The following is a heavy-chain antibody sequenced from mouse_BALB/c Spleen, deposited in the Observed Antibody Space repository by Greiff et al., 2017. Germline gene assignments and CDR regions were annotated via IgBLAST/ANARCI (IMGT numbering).Heavy chain of an antibody. V-gene: IGHV1-4*01. J-gene: IGHJ4*01. Sequence: VQRVESGAELARPGASVKMSCKASGYTFTSYTMHWVKQRPGQGLEWIGYINPSSGYTNYNQKFKDKATLTADKSSSTAYMQLSSLTSEDSAVYYCARAITTVVGSHYYAMDYWGQGTSVTVSS. CDR3: ARAITTVVGSHYYAMDY. D-gene: IGHD1-1*01. CDR1: GYTFTSYT. CDR2: INPSSGYT.